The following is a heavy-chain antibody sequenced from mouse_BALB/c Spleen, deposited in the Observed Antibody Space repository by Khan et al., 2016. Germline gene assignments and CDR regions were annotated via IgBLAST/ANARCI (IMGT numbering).Heavy chain of an antibody. CDR2: IWGDGRT. V-gene: IGHV2-6-7*01. CDR3: SSDYDGFAY. J-gene: IGHJ3*01. D-gene: IGHD2-12*01. Sequence: QVQLKESGPGLVAPSQSLSITCTVSGFSLTGYGVNWVRQPPGQGLEWLGKIWGDGRTDYNSALKSRVSISKDNSKSQVFLKMNSLQTDDTANYYGSSDYDGFAYWGQGTLVIVSA. CDR1: GFSLTGYG.